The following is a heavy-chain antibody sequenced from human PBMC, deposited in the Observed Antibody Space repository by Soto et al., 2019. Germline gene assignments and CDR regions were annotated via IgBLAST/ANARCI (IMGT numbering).Heavy chain of an antibody. CDR3: ARSGGSYNFDS. V-gene: IGHV4-4*07. CDR1: SGSVSTHY. CDR2: IFINGNT. Sequence: SQTLSLTCTVSSGSVSTHYWSWIRQPAGKGLEWIGRIFINGNTNYNPSLGSRVTMSVDTSKGQFSLNLTSVTAADTAVYFCARSGGSYNFDSWGQGILVTVSS. D-gene: IGHD1-26*01. J-gene: IGHJ4*02.